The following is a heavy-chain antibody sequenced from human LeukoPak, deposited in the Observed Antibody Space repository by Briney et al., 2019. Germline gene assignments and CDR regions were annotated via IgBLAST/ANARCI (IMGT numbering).Heavy chain of an antibody. V-gene: IGHV3-7*01. J-gene: IGHJ3*02. Sequence: PGGSLRLSCAASGFTFSSYWMSWVRQAPGKGLEWVANIKQDGSEKYYVDSVKGRFTISRDNAKNSLYLQMNSLRAEDTAVYYCARDQILWFGENAFDIWGQGTMVTVSS. CDR1: GFTFSSYW. CDR2: IKQDGSEK. D-gene: IGHD3-10*01. CDR3: ARDQILWFGENAFDI.